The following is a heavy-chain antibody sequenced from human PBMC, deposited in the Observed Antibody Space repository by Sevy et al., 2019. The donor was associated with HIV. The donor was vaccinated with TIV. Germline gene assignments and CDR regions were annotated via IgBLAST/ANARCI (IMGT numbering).Heavy chain of an antibody. V-gene: IGHV3-23*01. D-gene: IGHD3-22*01. J-gene: IGHJ1*01. CDR3: AKYYYDSSGYYYPAEFFHH. Sequence: GESLKISCAASGFTFSSYAMSWVRQAPGKGLEWVSAISGSGGSTYYADSVKGRFTISRDNSKNTLYLQMNSLRAEDTAVYYCAKYYYDSSGYYYPAEFFHHWGQGTLVTVSS. CDR1: GFTFSSYA. CDR2: ISGSGGST.